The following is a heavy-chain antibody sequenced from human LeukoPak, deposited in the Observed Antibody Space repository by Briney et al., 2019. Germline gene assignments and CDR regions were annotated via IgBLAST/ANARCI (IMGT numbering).Heavy chain of an antibody. D-gene: IGHD2/OR15-2a*01. CDR3: AREPSVLDYFDF. CDR1: GLTFSSYY. V-gene: IGHV3-7*04. J-gene: IGHJ4*02. Sequence: PGGSLRLSCSASGLTFSSYYMSWVRQAPGKGLEWVANIKEDGSEKYYVDSVKGRFTISRDNAKNSLYLQLNSLRAEDTAVYYCAREPSVLDYFDFWGQRTLVTVSS. CDR2: IKEDGSEK.